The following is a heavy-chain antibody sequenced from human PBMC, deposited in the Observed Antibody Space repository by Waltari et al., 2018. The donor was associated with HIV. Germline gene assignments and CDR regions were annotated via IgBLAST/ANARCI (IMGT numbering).Heavy chain of an antibody. V-gene: IGHV1-18*01. CDR2: MNTDYGTT. CDR1: GYAFVNYG. J-gene: IGHJ4*02. D-gene: IGHD2-2*01. Sequence: QIQLEQSGPEVKTPGASVKVSCKASGYAFVNYGIAWLRQAPGQGLEWMGWMNTDYGTTKYARGFQDRLTMTADKSATTVYMELESLTSDDTAVYFCARGSAAAVTSAFAYWGQGTLV. CDR3: ARGSAAAVTSAFAY.